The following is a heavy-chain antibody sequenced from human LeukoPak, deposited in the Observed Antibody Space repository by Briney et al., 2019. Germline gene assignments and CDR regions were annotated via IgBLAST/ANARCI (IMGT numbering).Heavy chain of an antibody. CDR1: GFMFSEFY. J-gene: IGHJ4*02. CDR2: ISPDGSYT. D-gene: IGHD5/OR15-5a*01. Sequence: GGSLRLSCAGSGFMFSEFYINWIRQSPGKGLEWLAYISPDGSYTTYGDSVKGRFVISRDNAKNSVSLQITTQPVEYTAVYFCASDQVSGVFDYWGQGARVTVS. CDR3: ASDQVSGVFDY. V-gene: IGHV3-11*05.